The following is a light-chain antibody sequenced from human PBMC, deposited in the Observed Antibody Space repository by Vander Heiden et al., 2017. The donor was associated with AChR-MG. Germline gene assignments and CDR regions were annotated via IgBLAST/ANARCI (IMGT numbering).Light chain of an antibody. CDR2: DAS. CDR3: QQRNNWLT. CDR1: QSVSSY. Sequence: EIVLTQSPATLSVSPGERATLSCRASQSVSSYLAWYQQKPGQAPRLLIYDASNRATGIPARFSGSGSGTDFTLTISSLQSEDFAVYYCQQRNNWLTFGEGTKVEIK. V-gene: IGKV3-11*01. J-gene: IGKJ4*01.